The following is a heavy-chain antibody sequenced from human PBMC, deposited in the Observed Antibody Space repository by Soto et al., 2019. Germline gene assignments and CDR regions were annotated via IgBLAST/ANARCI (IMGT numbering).Heavy chain of an antibody. CDR3: AREGRGAYRTLY. D-gene: IGHD3-10*01. V-gene: IGHV1-69*01. J-gene: IGHJ4*02. CDR2: FIPLFGTA. Sequence: QVQLVQSGAEVKKPGSSVKVSCKASGGTFGSLAITWVRQAPGQGLEWMGGFIPLFGTANYAQKFQGRVTFTADGSTGTAYMELSSLRSEDMALYYCAREGRGAYRTLYWGQGTLVTVSS. CDR1: GGTFGSLA.